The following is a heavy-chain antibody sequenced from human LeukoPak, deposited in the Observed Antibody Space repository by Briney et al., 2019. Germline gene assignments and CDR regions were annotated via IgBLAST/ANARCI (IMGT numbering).Heavy chain of an antibody. J-gene: IGHJ1*01. CDR2: IKPDGSDK. V-gene: IGHV3-7*02. Sequence: QAGGSLRLSCVASGFTFSSYWMTWVRQAPGKGLEWVATIKPDGSDKYYVDSMKGRSTISRDNAKNSVSLQMNSLRAEDTAVYYCYGANAEHWGQGTLVTVSS. D-gene: IGHD4-23*01. CDR3: YGANAEH. CDR1: GFTFSSYW.